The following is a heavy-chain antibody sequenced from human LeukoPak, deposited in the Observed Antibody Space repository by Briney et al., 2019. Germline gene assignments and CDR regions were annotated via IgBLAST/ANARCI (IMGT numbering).Heavy chain of an antibody. CDR2: IYTSGTT. CDR3: ARGLWFGDENPPYFDY. Sequence: PSQTLSLNCTVSGGSISSSNYYWRWIRQPAGKGLEWIVRIYTSGTTNYNPSLKSRVTISIDTSKNQFSLKLSSVTAADTAVYYCARGLWFGDENPPYFDYWGQGTLVTVSS. CDR1: GGSISSSNYY. J-gene: IGHJ4*02. D-gene: IGHD3-10*01. V-gene: IGHV4-61*02.